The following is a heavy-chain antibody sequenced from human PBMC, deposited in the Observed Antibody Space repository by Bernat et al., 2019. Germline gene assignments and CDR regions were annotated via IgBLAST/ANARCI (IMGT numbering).Heavy chain of an antibody. Sequence: EVQLVESGGGLVQPGWSLILSCAASGFTFSSYWIHWVRQAPGKGLVWVSRINSDGSSPSYADSVKGRFTISRDNAKNTLYLQMNSLTAEDTAVYYCARELPGSNWFDPWGQGTLVTVSA. CDR3: ARELPGSNWFDP. CDR1: GFTFSSYW. J-gene: IGHJ5*02. V-gene: IGHV3-74*01. D-gene: IGHD3-10*01. CDR2: INSDGSSP.